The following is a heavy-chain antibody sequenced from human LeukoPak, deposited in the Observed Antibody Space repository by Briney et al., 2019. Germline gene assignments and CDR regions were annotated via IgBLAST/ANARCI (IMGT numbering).Heavy chain of an antibody. CDR1: GYTFTSYD. V-gene: IGHV1-8*01. Sequence: ASVKVSCKASGYTFTSYDINWVRQASGQGLEWTGWMNPNSGNTGYAQKFQGRVTMTRNTSISTAYMELSSLRSEDTAVYYCTRGLWSSRVVPLRCYYMDVWGKGTTITVSS. D-gene: IGHD2-2*01. CDR2: MNPNSGNT. J-gene: IGHJ6*03. CDR3: TRGLWSSRVVPLRCYYMDV.